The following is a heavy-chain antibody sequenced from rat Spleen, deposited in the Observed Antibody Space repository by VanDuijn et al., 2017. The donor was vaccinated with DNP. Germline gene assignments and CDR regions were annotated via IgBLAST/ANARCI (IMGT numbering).Heavy chain of an antibody. Sequence: EVQLVESGGGPVQPGRSLKLSCVASGFTFSNYDMAWVCQAPTKGLEWVATISSDGSRTYYPDSVKGRFTISRDNAENSVYLQMNSLRSEDTATYYCTTDRYLRVMDAWGQGASVTVSS. D-gene: IGHD2-1*01. CDR1: GFTFSNYD. CDR3: TTDRYLRVMDA. CDR2: ISSDGSRT. J-gene: IGHJ4*01. V-gene: IGHV5-29*01.